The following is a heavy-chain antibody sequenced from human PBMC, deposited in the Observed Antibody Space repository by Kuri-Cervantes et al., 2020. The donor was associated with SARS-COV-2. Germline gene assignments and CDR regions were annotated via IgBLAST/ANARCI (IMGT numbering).Heavy chain of an antibody. CDR3: ARAPIYCSSTSCYGVYGMDV. CDR1: GFTFSSYW. CDR2: IKQDGSEK. J-gene: IGHJ6*02. D-gene: IGHD2-2*01. Sequence: GGSLRLSCAASGFTFSSYWMSWVRQAPGKGLEWVANIKQDGSEKYYVDSVKGRFTISRDNAKNSLYLQMNSLRAEDTAVYYCARAPIYCSSTSCYGVYGMDVWGQGTTVTVSS. V-gene: IGHV3-7*04.